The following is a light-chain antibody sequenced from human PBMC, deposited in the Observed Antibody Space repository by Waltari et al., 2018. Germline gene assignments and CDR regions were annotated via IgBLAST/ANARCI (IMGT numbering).Light chain of an antibody. CDR3: QQYDKWPFS. CDR2: GAS. V-gene: IGKV3-15*01. J-gene: IGKJ3*01. Sequence: TQPPDTLSVSPGERATLSCRASQSVSGDLAWFRQRPGQAPRLLIYGASTRATGIPARFSGAGSGTEFTLTITSLQSEDYAVYYCQQYDKWPFSFGPGTKVEIK. CDR1: QSVSGD.